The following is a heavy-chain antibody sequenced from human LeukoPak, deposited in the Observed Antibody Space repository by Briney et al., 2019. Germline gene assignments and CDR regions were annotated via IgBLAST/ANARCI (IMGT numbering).Heavy chain of an antibody. CDR1: GGSINNYY. J-gene: IGHJ4*02. D-gene: IGHD2-2*01. Sequence: SETLSLTCTVSGGSINNYYWNWIRQTPGKGLEWTGYSYYSGNTNYNPSLKSRVTISVDTSKNQFFLNLSSVTAADTAVYYCARLGSVAMPFDYWGQGTLVTVSS. V-gene: IGHV4-59*08. CDR2: SYYSGNT. CDR3: ARLGSVAMPFDY.